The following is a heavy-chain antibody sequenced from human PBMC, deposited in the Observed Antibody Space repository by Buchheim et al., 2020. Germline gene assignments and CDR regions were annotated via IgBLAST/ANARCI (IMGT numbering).Heavy chain of an antibody. D-gene: IGHD6-6*01. CDR3: ARDIAARFDHYYGMDV. V-gene: IGHV4-39*07. J-gene: IGHJ6*02. CDR1: GGSISSNSYY. Sequence: QLQLQESGPGLVKPSETLSLTCTVSGGSISSNSYYWGWIRQPPGKGLEWIGSIYYSGSTYYNPSPKTRVTISVDTSKNQFSLELSSVTAADTAVYYCARDIAARFDHYYGMDVWGQGTT. CDR2: IYYSGST.